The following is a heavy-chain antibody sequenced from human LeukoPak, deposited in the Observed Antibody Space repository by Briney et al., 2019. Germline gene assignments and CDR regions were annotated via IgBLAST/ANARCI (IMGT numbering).Heavy chain of an antibody. CDR3: AREVQGYCSSTSCSPPYFDY. CDR1: GGSISSGSYY. J-gene: IGHJ4*02. D-gene: IGHD2-2*01. CDR2: IYTSGST. Sequence: PSETLSLTCTVSGGSISSGSYYWSWIRQPAGKGLEWIGRIYTSGSTNYNPSLKSRVTISVDTSKNQFSLKLSSVTAADTAVYYCAREVQGYCSSTSCSPPYFDYWGQGTLVTVSS. V-gene: IGHV4-61*02.